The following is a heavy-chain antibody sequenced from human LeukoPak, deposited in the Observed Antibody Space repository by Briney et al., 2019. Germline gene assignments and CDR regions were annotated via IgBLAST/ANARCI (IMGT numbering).Heavy chain of an antibody. V-gene: IGHV1-2*02. J-gene: IGHJ5*02. Sequence: ASVKVSCKASGGTFSSYAISWVRQAPGQGLEWMGWINPNSGGTNYAQKFQGRVTMTRDTSISTAYMELSRLRSDDTAVYYCARDPQTYCSSTSCLNWFDPWGQGTLVTVSS. CDR2: INPNSGGT. CDR1: GGTFSSYA. D-gene: IGHD2-2*01. CDR3: ARDPQTYCSSTSCLNWFDP.